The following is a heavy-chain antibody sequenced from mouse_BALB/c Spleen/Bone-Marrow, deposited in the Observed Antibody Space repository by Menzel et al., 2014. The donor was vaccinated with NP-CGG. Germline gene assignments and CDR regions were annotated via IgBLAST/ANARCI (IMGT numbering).Heavy chain of an antibody. D-gene: IGHD1-1*01. CDR1: GYTFTDYA. CDR3: ASYYGSSYFDY. J-gene: IGHJ2*01. Sequence: QVQLQQPGPELVRPGVSVKISCKGSGYTFTDYAMHWVKQSHAKSLEWIGVISTYPGNTNYNQKFKGKATMTVDKSSSTAYMELARLTSEDSAIYYCASYYGSSYFDYWGQGTTLTVSS. V-gene: IGHV1-67*01. CDR2: ISTYPGNT.